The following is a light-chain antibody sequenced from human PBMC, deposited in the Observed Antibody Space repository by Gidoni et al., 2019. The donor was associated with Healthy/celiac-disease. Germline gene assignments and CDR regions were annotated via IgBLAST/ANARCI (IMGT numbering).Light chain of an antibody. V-gene: IGKV3-20*01. CDR1: QSVSSSY. CDR3: QQYGSSPFT. Sequence: ESVLTQSPGTLSLSPGERATLSCRASQSVSSSYLDWYQQKPGQAPRLPIYGASSRATGIPDRFSGSGSGTDFPLTISRLEPEDFAVYYCQQYGSSPFTFGPGTKVDIK. J-gene: IGKJ3*01. CDR2: GAS.